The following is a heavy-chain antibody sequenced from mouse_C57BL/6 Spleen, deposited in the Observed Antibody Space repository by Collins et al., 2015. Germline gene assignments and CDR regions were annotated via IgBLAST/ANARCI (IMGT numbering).Heavy chain of an antibody. CDR2: IDPSNSYA. Sequence: QVQLQQPGAELVMPGASVKMSCKASGYTFTNYWMHWVKRRPGQGLEWIGEIDPSNSYAEYNQKFKGKSTLTVDRSSSTGFMQLSSLTSEDSAVYYCSRSRGLEYRFDYWGQGTTLTVSS. D-gene: IGHD5-2*01. CDR1: GYTFTNYW. V-gene: IGHV1-69*01. CDR3: SRSRGLEYRFDY. J-gene: IGHJ2*01.